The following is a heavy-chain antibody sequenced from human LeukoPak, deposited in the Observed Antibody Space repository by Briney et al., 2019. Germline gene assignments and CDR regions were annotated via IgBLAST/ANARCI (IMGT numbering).Heavy chain of an antibody. CDR3: AREYFHDGTGYSVFFDY. D-gene: IGHD3-22*01. CDR2: IYTSGNT. V-gene: IGHV4-4*07. CDR1: GGSFNSYY. Sequence: SGTLSLTCTVSGGSFNSYYWSWIRQPAGKGLEWIGRIYTSGNTNYNPSLKSRVTMSVDTSKNQFSLKLSYVTAADTAVYYCAREYFHDGTGYSVFFDYWGQGTLVTVSS. J-gene: IGHJ4*02.